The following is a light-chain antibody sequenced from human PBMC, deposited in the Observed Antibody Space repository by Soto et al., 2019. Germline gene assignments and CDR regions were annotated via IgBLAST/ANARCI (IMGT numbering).Light chain of an antibody. V-gene: IGKV1-9*01. CDR1: HDIRSY. CDR2: EAS. CDR3: QQVKRGLPLT. Sequence: IPLTHSPSSLSASVVDRFIINCSSSHDIRSYVAWYQQKPGKAPKVLIYEASTLHSGVPSRFSGSGSGTEFTLTIDSLQPEDFATYYCQQVKRGLPLTFGGGTKVDIK. J-gene: IGKJ4*01.